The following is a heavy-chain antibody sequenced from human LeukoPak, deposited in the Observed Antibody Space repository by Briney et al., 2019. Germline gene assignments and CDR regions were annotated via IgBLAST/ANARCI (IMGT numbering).Heavy chain of an antibody. V-gene: IGHV4-34*01. CDR3: ARGRVRARMVRGVSFDY. CDR1: GGSFSGYY. Sequence: SETLSLTCAVYGGSFSGYYWSWIGQPPGKGLEWIGEINHSGSTNYNPSLKSRVTISVDTSKNQFSLKLSSVTAADTAVYYCARGRVRARMVRGVSFDYWGQGTLVTVSS. J-gene: IGHJ4*02. CDR2: INHSGST. D-gene: IGHD3-10*01.